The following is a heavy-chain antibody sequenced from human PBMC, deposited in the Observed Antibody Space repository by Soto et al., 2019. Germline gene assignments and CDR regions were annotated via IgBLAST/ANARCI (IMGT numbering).Heavy chain of an antibody. D-gene: IGHD4-17*01. CDR1: GGSFSGYY. Sequence: QVQLQQWGAGLLKPSETLSLTCAVYGGSFSGYYWSWIRQPPGKGLEWIGEINHSGSTNYNPSLKSRVTISVDTSKNQFSLKLSSVTAADTAVYYCARGGGTTLVNPFDYWGQGTLVTVSS. V-gene: IGHV4-34*01. CDR3: ARGGGTTLVNPFDY. J-gene: IGHJ4*02. CDR2: INHSGST.